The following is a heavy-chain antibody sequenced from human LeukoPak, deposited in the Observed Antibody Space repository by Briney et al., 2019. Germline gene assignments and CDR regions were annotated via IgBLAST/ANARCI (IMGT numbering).Heavy chain of an antibody. J-gene: IGHJ4*02. CDR1: GGSISGYY. D-gene: IGHD3-9*01. CDR2: IFYGGST. CDR3: ARRYFDWSTFDY. V-gene: IGHV4-59*08. Sequence: SETLSLTCTVSGGSISGYYWSWIRQPPGKGLECIGYIFYGGSTNYNPSLKSRVTISVDTPKNQFSLNLNSVTAADTAVYYCARRYFDWSTFDYWGQGTLVTVSS.